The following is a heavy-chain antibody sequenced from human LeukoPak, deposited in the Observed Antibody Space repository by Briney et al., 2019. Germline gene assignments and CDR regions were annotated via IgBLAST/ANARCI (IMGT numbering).Heavy chain of an antibody. CDR3: VTLGYCSSTSCYANWFDP. J-gene: IGHJ5*02. V-gene: IGHV4-39*01. Sequence: SETLSLTRTVSGGSISSSSSYWGWIRQPPGKGLEWIGSIYYSGSTYYNPSLKSRATISVDTSKNQFSLKLSSVTAADTAVYYGVTLGYCSSTSCYANWFDPWGQGTLVTVSS. CDR1: GGSISSSSSY. CDR2: IYYSGST. D-gene: IGHD2-2*01.